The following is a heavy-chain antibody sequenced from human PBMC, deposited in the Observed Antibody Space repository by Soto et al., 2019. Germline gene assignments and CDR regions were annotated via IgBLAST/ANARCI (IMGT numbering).Heavy chain of an antibody. Sequence: PSETLSLTCTVSGDSITSSNWWQWFRQPPGEGLEWIGQAHPDGRTNYHPSLKSRVTISLDKSKDQFSLKLTSVTAADTAVYFCARVRVGCSRASCYFEAWGRVTLVTVSS. D-gene: IGHD2-2*01. CDR2: AHPDGRT. J-gene: IGHJ4*02. CDR3: ARVRVGCSRASCYFEA. V-gene: IGHV4-4*02. CDR1: GDSITSSNW.